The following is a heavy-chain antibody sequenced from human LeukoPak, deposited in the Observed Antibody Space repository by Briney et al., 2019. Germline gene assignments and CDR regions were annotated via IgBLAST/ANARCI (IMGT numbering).Heavy chain of an antibody. D-gene: IGHD3-3*01. CDR1: GGSISSYY. CDR3: ARLSAAVHLGAFDL. CDR2: IHTSGSN. Sequence: SETLSLTCTVPGGSISSYYWSWIRQPPGKGLEWIGYIHTSGSNNQYPSLKSRVTISVDKSKNHFSLRLTSVTAADTAVYYCARLSAAVHLGAFDLWGQGTMVTVSS. J-gene: IGHJ3*01. V-gene: IGHV4-4*09.